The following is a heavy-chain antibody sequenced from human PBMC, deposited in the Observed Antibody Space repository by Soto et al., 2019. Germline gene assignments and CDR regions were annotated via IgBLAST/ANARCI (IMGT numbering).Heavy chain of an antibody. CDR1: GFTFSSYG. J-gene: IGHJ4*02. CDR2: IWYDGSNK. CDR3: ARDSRRQIAAANGGLDY. Sequence: QVQLVESGGGVVQPGRSLRLSCAASGFTFSSYGMHWVRQAPGKGLEWVAVIWYDGSNKYYADSVKGRFTISRDNSKNTLYLQMNSLRAEDTAVYYCARDSRRQIAAANGGLDYWGQGTLVTVSS. V-gene: IGHV3-33*01. D-gene: IGHD6-13*01.